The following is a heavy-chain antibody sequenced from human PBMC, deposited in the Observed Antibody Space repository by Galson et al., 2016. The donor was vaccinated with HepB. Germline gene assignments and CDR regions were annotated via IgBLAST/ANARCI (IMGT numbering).Heavy chain of an antibody. V-gene: IGHV3-74*01. CDR2: LSFDGSAR. CDR1: GFRFSSVW. Sequence: SLRLSCAASGFRFSSVWMHWVRQAPGKGLVWVSGLSFDGSARRYADSVKSRFTISRDNAKNTLYLEMTSLSAEDTAVYYCARESWAPFESWGQGTLVTVSS. D-gene: IGHD3-10*01. J-gene: IGHJ5*01. CDR3: ARESWAPFES.